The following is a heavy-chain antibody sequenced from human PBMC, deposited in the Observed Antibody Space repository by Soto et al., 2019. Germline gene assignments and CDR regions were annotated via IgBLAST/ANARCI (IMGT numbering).Heavy chain of an antibody. Sequence: QVQLVQSGAEVKKPGSSVKVSCKASGGTFSRYTISWVRQAPGQGLEWMGRIIPILGVAIYAQKFQGRVTITADKSTSTTYMELSSVRSEDTAVYYCATQIVVAGGNFDDWGQGTLVTVSS. CDR2: IIPILGVA. V-gene: IGHV1-69*02. J-gene: IGHJ4*02. CDR3: ATQIVVAGGNFDD. CDR1: GGTFSRYT. D-gene: IGHD1-26*01.